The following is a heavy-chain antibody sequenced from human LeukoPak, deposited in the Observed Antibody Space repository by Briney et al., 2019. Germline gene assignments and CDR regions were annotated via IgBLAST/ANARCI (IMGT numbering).Heavy chain of an antibody. V-gene: IGHV3-30-3*01. CDR2: ISYDGSNN. J-gene: IGHJ6*02. D-gene: IGHD6-19*01. CDR3: ARAVAGYHYYGMDV. CDR1: GFTFSSYA. Sequence: GGSLRLSCAASGFTFSSYAMHWVRQAPGKGLEWVADISYDGSNNYYADSVKGRLTISRDNSKNTLNLQMNSLRPEDTAVYYCARAVAGYHYYGMDVWGQGTTVTVSS.